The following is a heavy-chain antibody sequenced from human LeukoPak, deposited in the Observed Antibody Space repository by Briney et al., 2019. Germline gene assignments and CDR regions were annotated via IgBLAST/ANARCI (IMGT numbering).Heavy chain of an antibody. D-gene: IGHD3-3*01. J-gene: IGHJ6*03. CDR3: ARVGGSKYYDFWSGRSQYYYYYYMDV. CDR2: ISYDGSNK. V-gene: IGHV3-30-3*01. CDR1: GFTFSSYA. Sequence: GGSLRLSCAASGFTFSSYAMHWVRQAPGKGLEWVAVISYDGSNKYYADSVKGRFTISRDNSKNTLYLQMNSLRAEDTAVYNCARVGGSKYYDFWSGRSQYYYYYYMDVWGKGTTVTVSS.